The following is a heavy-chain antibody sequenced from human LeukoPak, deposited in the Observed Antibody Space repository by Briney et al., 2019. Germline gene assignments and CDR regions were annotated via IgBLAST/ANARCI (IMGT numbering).Heavy chain of an antibody. V-gene: IGHV4-59*01. D-gene: IGHD3-16*01. Sequence: SETLSLTCTVSGGSIRSYYWSWIRQPPGKGLEWIGYIYYSGSTNYNPSLKSRVSISVDTSKNQFSLKLSSVTAADTAVYYCARVPHDYVYFQHWGQGTLVTVSS. CDR2: IYYSGST. J-gene: IGHJ1*01. CDR1: GGSIRSYY. CDR3: ARVPHDYVYFQH.